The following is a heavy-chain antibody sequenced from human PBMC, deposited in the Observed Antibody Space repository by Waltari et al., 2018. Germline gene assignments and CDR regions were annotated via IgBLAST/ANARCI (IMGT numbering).Heavy chain of an antibody. V-gene: IGHV4-39*01. CDR2: IYYSGST. J-gene: IGHJ5*02. CDR1: GGSISSSSYY. Sequence: QLQLQESGPGLVKPSETLSLTCTVSGGSISSSSYYWGWIRQPPGKGLEWIGSIYYSGSTYYTPSLKRRVTISVDTSKNQFSLKLSSVTAADTAVYYCARPEEGYNWFDPWGQGTLVTVSS. CDR3: ARPEEGYNWFDP.